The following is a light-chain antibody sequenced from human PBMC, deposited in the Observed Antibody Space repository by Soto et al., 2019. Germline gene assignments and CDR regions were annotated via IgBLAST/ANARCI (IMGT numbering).Light chain of an antibody. CDR1: SSDVGSYKL. J-gene: IGLJ3*02. CDR2: EGS. Sequence: QSVLTQPASVSGSPGQSITISCTGTSSDVGSYKLVSWYQQHPGKAPKLMIYEGSQRPSGVSHRFSVSKSGNTASLTISGLQAEDEADYYCCSYAGSNSWVFGGGTKVTVL. CDR3: CSYAGSNSWV. V-gene: IGLV2-23*01.